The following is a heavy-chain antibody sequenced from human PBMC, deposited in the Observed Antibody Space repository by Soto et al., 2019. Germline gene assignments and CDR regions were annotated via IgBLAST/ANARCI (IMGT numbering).Heavy chain of an antibody. Sequence: PSETLSLTCTVSGGSISSNAYYWGWIRQSPGRGLEWIGIIHNGGGSFYNSSLRSRVTFSVDTSNNYFSLRLNSVTAAATAVYFCARQGVTRISFDFWGQGTLVTVSS. CDR2: IHNGGGS. V-gene: IGHV4-39*01. D-gene: IGHD2-2*01. CDR1: GGSISSNAYY. CDR3: ARQGVTRISFDF. J-gene: IGHJ4*02.